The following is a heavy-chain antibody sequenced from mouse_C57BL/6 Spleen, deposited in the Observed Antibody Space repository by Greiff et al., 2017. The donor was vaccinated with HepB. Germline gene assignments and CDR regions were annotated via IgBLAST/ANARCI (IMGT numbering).Heavy chain of an antibody. CDR2: IYPSDSET. D-gene: IGHD2-5*01. J-gene: IGHJ3*01. CDR3: ARNSNYDGFAY. Sequence: QVQLQQPGAELVRPGSSVKLSCKASGYTFTSYWMHWVKQRPGQGLEWIGNIYPSDSETHYNQKFKDKATLTVDKSSSTAYMQLSSLTSEDSAVYYCARNSNYDGFAYWGQGTLVTVSA. V-gene: IGHV1-61*01. CDR1: GYTFTSYW.